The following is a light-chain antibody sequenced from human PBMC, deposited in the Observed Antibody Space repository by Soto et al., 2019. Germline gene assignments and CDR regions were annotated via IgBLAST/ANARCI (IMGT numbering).Light chain of an antibody. CDR3: QQYGTSEII. CDR1: QSVGNSV. Sequence: TQSPSTPSLSPGGRATLSRRASQSVGNSVVAWYQQKPGQPPRLLIYDTSKRATGIPDRFSGSVSGTDFTLSISRVEPEDFAVFYCQQYGTSEIIFGQGTLLE. V-gene: IGKV3-20*01. CDR2: DTS. J-gene: IGKJ5*01.